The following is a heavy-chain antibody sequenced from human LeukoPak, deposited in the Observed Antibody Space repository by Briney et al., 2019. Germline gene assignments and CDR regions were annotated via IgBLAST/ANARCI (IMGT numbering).Heavy chain of an antibody. D-gene: IGHD3-3*01. CDR2: ISYDGSNK. Sequence: GGSLRLSCAASGFTFSSYGMHWVRQAPGKGLEWVAVISYDGSNKYYADSVKGRFTISRDNSKNTLYLQMNSLRAEDTAVYYCAKEEAETYYDFWSGYDYYYYGMDVWGQGTTVTVSS. CDR1: GFTFSSYG. J-gene: IGHJ6*02. V-gene: IGHV3-30*18. CDR3: AKEEAETYYDFWSGYDYYYYGMDV.